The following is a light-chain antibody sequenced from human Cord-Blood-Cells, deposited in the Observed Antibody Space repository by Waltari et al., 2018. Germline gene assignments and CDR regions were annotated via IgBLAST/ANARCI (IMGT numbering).Light chain of an antibody. CDR2: EGS. CDR1: SRDVGSYNL. CDR3: CSYAGSSTYV. J-gene: IGLJ1*01. V-gene: IGLV2-23*01. Sequence: QSALTQPPPVSGSPGQSITISSPGTSRDVGSYNLVSWYHQHPGKAPKLMIYEGSKRPSGVSNRFSGSKSGNTASLTSSGLQAEDEADYYGCSYAGSSTYVFGTGTKVTVL.